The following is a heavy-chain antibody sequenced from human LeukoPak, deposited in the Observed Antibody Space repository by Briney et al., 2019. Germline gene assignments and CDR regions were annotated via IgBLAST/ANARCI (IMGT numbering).Heavy chain of an antibody. D-gene: IGHD6-19*01. J-gene: IGHJ4*02. Sequence: GGSLRLSCAASGFSFGSYGMHWVRQAPGKGLEWLAVISHEGSFQNYADSVRGRFTVSKDNSKNMAYLQMNSLRPDDTAVYFCARTREKWQVLDYWGRGTLVTVSS. CDR2: ISHEGSFQ. V-gene: IGHV3-30*03. CDR3: ARTREKWQVLDY. CDR1: GFSFGSYG.